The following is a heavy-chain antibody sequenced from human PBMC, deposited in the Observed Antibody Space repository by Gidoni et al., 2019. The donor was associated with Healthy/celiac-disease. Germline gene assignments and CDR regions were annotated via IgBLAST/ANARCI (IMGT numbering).Heavy chain of an antibody. V-gene: IGHV1-69*01. Sequence: QVQLVQSGAEVKKPGSSVKVSCKASGGTFSSYAISWGRQAPGQGLEWMGGIIPIFGTANYAQKVQGRVTITADESTSTAYMELSSLRSEDTAVYYCAREISGIVGARESAFDIWGQGTMVTVSS. D-gene: IGHD1-26*01. CDR2: IIPIFGTA. CDR3: AREISGIVGARESAFDI. J-gene: IGHJ3*02. CDR1: GGTFSSYA.